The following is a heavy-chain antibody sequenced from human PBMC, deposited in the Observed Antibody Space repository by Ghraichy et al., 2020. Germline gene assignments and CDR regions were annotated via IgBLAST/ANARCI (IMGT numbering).Heavy chain of an antibody. CDR1: GFTFSSYS. Sequence: GGSLRLSCAASGFTFSSYSMNWVRQAPGTGLEWVSSISSSSYIYYADSVKGRFTISRDNAKNSLYLQMNSLRAEDTAVYYCARGGIAAAGYDYGMDVWGQGTTVTVSS. V-gene: IGHV3-21*01. CDR3: ARGGIAAAGYDYGMDV. J-gene: IGHJ6*02. D-gene: IGHD6-13*01. CDR2: ISSSSYI.